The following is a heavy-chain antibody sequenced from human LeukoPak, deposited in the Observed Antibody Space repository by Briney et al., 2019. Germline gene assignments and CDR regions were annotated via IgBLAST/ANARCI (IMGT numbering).Heavy chain of an antibody. CDR1: GFTVSSNY. V-gene: IGHV3-66*01. CDR3: ARINVDTAIY. D-gene: IGHD5-18*01. J-gene: IGHJ4*02. CDR2: IYSGGST. Sequence: PGGSLRLSCAASGFTVSSNYMSWVRQAPGKGLEWVSVIYSGGSTYYADSVKGRFTISRDNSKSTLYLQMNSLRAEDTAVYYCARINVDTAIYWGQGTLVTVSS.